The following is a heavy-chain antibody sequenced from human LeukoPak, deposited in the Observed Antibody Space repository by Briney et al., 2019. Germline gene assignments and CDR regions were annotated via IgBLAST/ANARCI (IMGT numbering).Heavy chain of an antibody. CDR2: ISSSSSYI. CDR1: GFTFSSYS. D-gene: IGHD3-10*02. Sequence: GGSLRLSCAASGFTFSSYSMNWLRQAPGKGLDWVSSISSSSSYIYYADSVKGRFTISRDNAKNSLYLQMNSLRAEDTAVYYCAELGITMIGGVWGKGTTVTISS. CDR3: AELGITMIGGV. V-gene: IGHV3-21*01. J-gene: IGHJ6*04.